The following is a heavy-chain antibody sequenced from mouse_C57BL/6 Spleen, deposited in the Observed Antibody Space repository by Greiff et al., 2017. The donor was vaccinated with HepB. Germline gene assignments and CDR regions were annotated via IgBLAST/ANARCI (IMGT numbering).Heavy chain of an antibody. D-gene: IGHD5-1-1*01. CDR2: IYPSDSET. CDR3: ARTGKNSMDY. CDR1: GYTFTSYW. J-gene: IGHJ4*01. V-gene: IGHV1-61*01. Sequence: QVQLQQPGAELVRPGSSVKLSCKASGYTFTSYWMDWVKQRPGQGLEWIGNIYPSDSETHYNQKFKDKATLTVDKSSSTAYMQLSSLTSEDSAVYYWARTGKNSMDYWGQGTSVTVSS.